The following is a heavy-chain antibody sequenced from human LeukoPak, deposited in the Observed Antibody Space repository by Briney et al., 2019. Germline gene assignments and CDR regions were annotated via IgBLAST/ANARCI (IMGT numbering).Heavy chain of an antibody. CDR1: GDTFSSYA. CDR2: IIPIFGTA. J-gene: IGHJ3*02. D-gene: IGHD3-22*01. V-gene: IGHV1-69*06. Sequence: SVKVSCKASGDTFSSYAISWVRQAPGQGLEWMGGIIPIFGTANYAQKFQGRVTITADKSTSTAYMELSSLRSEDTAVYYCARYYDSSGSGDAFDIWGQGTMVTVSS. CDR3: ARYYDSSGSGDAFDI.